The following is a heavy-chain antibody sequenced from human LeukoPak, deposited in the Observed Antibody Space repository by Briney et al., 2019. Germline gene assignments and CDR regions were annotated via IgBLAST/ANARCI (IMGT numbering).Heavy chain of an antibody. V-gene: IGHV3-33*01. D-gene: IGHD3-10*01. CDR1: GFTFSSYG. CDR3: VKLWFDGAFDI. J-gene: IGHJ3*02. CDR2: IWYDGSNK. Sequence: GRSLRLSCAASGFTFSSYGRHWVRQAPGKGLEWVAVIWYDGSNKYYADSVKGRFTISRDNSKNTLYLQMNSLRAEDTAVYYCVKLWFDGAFDIWGQGTMVTVSS.